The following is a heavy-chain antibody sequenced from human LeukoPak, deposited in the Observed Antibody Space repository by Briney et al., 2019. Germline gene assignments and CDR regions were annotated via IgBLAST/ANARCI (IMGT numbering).Heavy chain of an antibody. V-gene: IGHV3-23*01. Sequence: PGGSLRLSCAASGFTFSTYAMSWVRQAPGKGLEWVSAINERGDRTYYPDSLKGRFTVSRDNSKSTLFLQMNSLRPEDTAVYYCAKPFYPSGSSPLSHWGQGTLVTVSS. D-gene: IGHD3-10*01. CDR1: GFTFSTYA. CDR2: INERGDRT. CDR3: AKPFYPSGSSPLSH. J-gene: IGHJ4*02.